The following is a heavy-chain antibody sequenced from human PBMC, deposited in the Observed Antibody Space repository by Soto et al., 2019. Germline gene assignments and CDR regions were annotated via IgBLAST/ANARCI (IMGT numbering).Heavy chain of an antibody. CDR2: IDSSGEK. D-gene: IGHD6-19*01. V-gene: IGHV2-26*01. CDR3: ARRHLAVAVSPWFDP. J-gene: IGHJ5*02. CDR1: GLSITDSEMG. Sequence: QVTLKESGPVLVKPTEPLTLRCTVSGLSITDSEMGVSWIRQPPGQPLEWLAHIDSSGEKSYRTFLKSRLAISKYTSKSQIALTMTNMDPADTATYYCARRHLAVAVSPWFDPWGQGIPVTVSS.